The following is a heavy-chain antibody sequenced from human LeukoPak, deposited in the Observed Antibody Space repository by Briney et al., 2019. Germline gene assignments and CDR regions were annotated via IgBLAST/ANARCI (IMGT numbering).Heavy chain of an antibody. D-gene: IGHD3-22*01. Sequence: GESLKISCEGSGYSFTNYWIAWVRQMPGRGLEWMGIIYPDDSDTRYSPSFQGQVTISADKSISTAYLQWSSLRASDTAMYYCARHGPYGTSGYRRFDYWGQGTLVTVSS. CDR1: GYSFTNYW. J-gene: IGHJ4*02. CDR2: IYPDDSDT. V-gene: IGHV5-51*01. CDR3: ARHGPYGTSGYRRFDY.